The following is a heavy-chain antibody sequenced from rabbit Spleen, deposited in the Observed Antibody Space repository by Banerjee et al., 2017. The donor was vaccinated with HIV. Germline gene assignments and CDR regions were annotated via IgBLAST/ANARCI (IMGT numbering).Heavy chain of an antibody. Sequence: EQLEESGGGLVKPEGSLTLTCKASGVSFSDKDVMCWVRQAPGKGLEWIACINTVTGKSVYASWAKGRFIMSRTSSTTVTLQMNSLTAADTATYFCVRGASSSGYYSLWGPGTLVTVS. CDR3: VRGASSSGYYSL. CDR1: GVSFSDKDV. CDR2: INTVTGKS. D-gene: IGHD1-1*01. V-gene: IGHV1S45*01. J-gene: IGHJ6*01.